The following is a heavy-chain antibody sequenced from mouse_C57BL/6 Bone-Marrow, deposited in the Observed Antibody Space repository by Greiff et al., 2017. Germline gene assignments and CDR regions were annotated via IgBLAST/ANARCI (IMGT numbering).Heavy chain of an antibody. CDR1: GYTFTSYW. J-gene: IGHJ4*01. CDR3: ARGPEDY. V-gene: IGHV1-59*01. Sequence: QVQLQQPGAELVRPGTSVKLSCKASGYTFTSYWMHWVKQRPGQGLEWIGVIDPSDSYTNYNQKFKGKATLTVDTSSSTAYMQLSSLTSEDSAVYYCARGPEDYWGQGTSGTVSS. CDR2: IDPSDSYT.